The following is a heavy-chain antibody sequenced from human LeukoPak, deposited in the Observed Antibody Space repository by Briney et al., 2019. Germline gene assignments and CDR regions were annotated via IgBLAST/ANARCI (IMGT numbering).Heavy chain of an antibody. Sequence: ASVKVSRKSSGYTFTGYYIHWVRQAPGQGLEWMGWINPNSGGTNYAQKFQGRVTMTRDTSISTAYMELSRLRSDDTAVYYCARTSSSYNWFDPWGQGTLVTVSS. D-gene: IGHD6-6*01. V-gene: IGHV1-2*02. CDR3: ARTSSSYNWFDP. CDR2: INPNSGGT. J-gene: IGHJ5*02. CDR1: GYTFTGYY.